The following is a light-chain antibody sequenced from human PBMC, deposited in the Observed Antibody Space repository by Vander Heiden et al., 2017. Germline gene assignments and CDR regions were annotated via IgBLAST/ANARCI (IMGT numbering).Light chain of an antibody. CDR2: LEGSGSY. CDR3: ETWDSNTHWV. CDR1: SGYSSYI. V-gene: IGLV4-60*03. Sequence: QPVLTQSSSASASLGSSVKLTCTLSSGYSSYIIAWHQQQPGKAPRYLMKLEGSGSYNKGSGVPDRFSGSSSGADRYLTISNLQSEDEADYYCETWDSNTHWVFGGGTKLTVL. J-gene: IGLJ3*02.